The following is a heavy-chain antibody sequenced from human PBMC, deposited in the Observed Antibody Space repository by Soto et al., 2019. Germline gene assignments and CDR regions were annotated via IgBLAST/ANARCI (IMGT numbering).Heavy chain of an antibody. Sequence: GGSLRLSCAASGFTFSSYAMSWVRQAPGKGLEWVSAISGSGGSTYYADSVKGRFTISRDNSKNTLYLQMNSLRAEDTAVYYCAKGGPLVPAATPLYYFDYWGQGTLVTVSS. V-gene: IGHV3-23*01. J-gene: IGHJ4*02. D-gene: IGHD2-2*01. CDR1: GFTFSSYA. CDR3: AKGGPLVPAATPLYYFDY. CDR2: ISGSGGST.